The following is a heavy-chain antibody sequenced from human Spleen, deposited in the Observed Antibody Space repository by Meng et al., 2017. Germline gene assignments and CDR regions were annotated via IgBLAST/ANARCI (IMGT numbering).Heavy chain of an antibody. J-gene: IGHJ4*02. CDR2: IHHSGNT. D-gene: IGHD3-10*01. V-gene: IGHV4-34*01. Sequence: QVQLKQWGAGLLKPSETPSLTYVVYGGSFNGYYWSWIRQPPGKGLEWIGDIHHSGNTNYKSSLKTRVGLSIDTSKNQFSLKLTSVTAADTAVYFCARGNRANYFDYWGQGTLVTVSS. CDR3: ARGNRANYFDY. CDR1: GGSFNGYY.